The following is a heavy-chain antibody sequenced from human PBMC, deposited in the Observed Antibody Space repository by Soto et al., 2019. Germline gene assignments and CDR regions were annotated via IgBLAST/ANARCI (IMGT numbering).Heavy chain of an antibody. Sequence: EVQLVESGGGLVEPGGSLRLSCAASGFTFNDAWMTWVRQGPGKGLEWVGRIKTIAGGGTTDYTAPVKGRFTISRDDSKNTVYLQMNSLKIEDTAVYYCTTERCTGTHCYVKNAFDVWGQGTMVTVSS. CDR3: TTERCTGTHCYVKNAFDV. J-gene: IGHJ3*01. V-gene: IGHV3-15*01. CDR2: IKTIAGGGTT. CDR1: GFTFNDAW. D-gene: IGHD1-1*01.